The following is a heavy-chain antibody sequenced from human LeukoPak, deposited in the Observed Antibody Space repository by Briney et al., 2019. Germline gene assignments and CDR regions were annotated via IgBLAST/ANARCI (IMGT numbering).Heavy chain of an antibody. CDR3: AREGPPLLPFPHYYSSSGMDA. Sequence: GGSLRLSCAASGFTFSSYAMHWVRQAPGKGLEWVAVISYDGSNKYYADSVKGRFTISRDNSKNTLYLQMNSLRAEDTAVYYCAREGPPLLPFPHYYSSSGMDAWGQGTPVPAS. J-gene: IGHJ6*02. CDR1: GFTFSSYA. CDR2: ISYDGSNK. D-gene: IGHD2-15*01. V-gene: IGHV3-30*04.